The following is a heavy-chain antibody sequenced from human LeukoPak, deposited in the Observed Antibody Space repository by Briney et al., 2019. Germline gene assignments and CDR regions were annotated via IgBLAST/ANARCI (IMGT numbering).Heavy chain of an antibody. CDR2: INHSGST. Sequence: SETLSLTCAVYGGSFSGYYWSWIRQPPGKGLEWIGEINHSGSTNYNPSLKSRVTISVDTSKNQFSLKLSSVTAADTAVYYCARGPGLRYDFWSGYRPRLKSIDAFDIWGQGTMVTVSS. J-gene: IGHJ3*02. V-gene: IGHV4-34*01. CDR1: GGSFSGYY. D-gene: IGHD3-3*01. CDR3: ARGPGLRYDFWSGYRPRLKSIDAFDI.